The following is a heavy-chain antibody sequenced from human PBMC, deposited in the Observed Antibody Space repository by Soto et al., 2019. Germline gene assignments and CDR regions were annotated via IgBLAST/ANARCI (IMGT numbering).Heavy chain of an antibody. J-gene: IGHJ4*02. V-gene: IGHV1-2*02. CDR2: INLNSGGT. CDR1: GYTFTGHY. D-gene: IGHD3-3*01. CDR3: GRSGRLDYFDY. Sequence: ASVKVSCKASGYTFTGHYMHWVLQAPGQGLEWMGWINLNSGGTNYAQKFQGRVTMTRDTSITTAYMEVNRLTSDDTAVYYCGRSGRLDYFDYWGQGTLVTVSS.